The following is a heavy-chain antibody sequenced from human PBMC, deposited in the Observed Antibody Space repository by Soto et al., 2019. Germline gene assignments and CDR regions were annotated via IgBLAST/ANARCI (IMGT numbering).Heavy chain of an antibody. V-gene: IGHV3-23*01. CDR3: AKLRSIAVADGNDY. Sequence: GGSLILSCGASGFTFSSYSMSWVRQAPGKGLEWVSAISGSGGSTYYADSVKGRFTISRDNSKNTLYLQMNSLRAEDTAVYYCAKLRSIAVADGNDYWGQGTLVTVSS. D-gene: IGHD6-19*01. J-gene: IGHJ4*02. CDR1: GFTFSSYS. CDR2: ISGSGGST.